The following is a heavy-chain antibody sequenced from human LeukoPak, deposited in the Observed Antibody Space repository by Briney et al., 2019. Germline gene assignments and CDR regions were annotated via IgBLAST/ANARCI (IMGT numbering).Heavy chain of an antibody. Sequence: GGSLRLSCAASGFTFSDYYMSWIRQAPGKGLEWVSYISDSGSTIYYADSVKGRFTISRDNAKNSLYLQMNSLRAEDTAVYYCAKGVAAGHPDRDNWFDPWGQGTLVTVSS. CDR3: AKGVAAGHPDRDNWFDP. V-gene: IGHV3-11*04. J-gene: IGHJ5*02. CDR2: ISDSGSTI. CDR1: GFTFSDYY. D-gene: IGHD6-13*01.